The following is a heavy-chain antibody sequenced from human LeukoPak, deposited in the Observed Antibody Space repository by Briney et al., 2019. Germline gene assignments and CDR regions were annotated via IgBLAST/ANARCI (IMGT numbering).Heavy chain of an antibody. Sequence: GASVKVSCKASGYTFTGYYMQWVRQAPGQGLEWMGWINPNSGGTNYAQKFQGRVTMTRDTSISTAYMELSRLRSDDTAVYYCARVGDCSGGSCYYYYGMDVWGQGTTVTVSS. D-gene: IGHD2-15*01. CDR2: INPNSGGT. CDR3: ARVGDCSGGSCYYYYGMDV. CDR1: GYTFTGYY. J-gene: IGHJ6*02. V-gene: IGHV1-2*02.